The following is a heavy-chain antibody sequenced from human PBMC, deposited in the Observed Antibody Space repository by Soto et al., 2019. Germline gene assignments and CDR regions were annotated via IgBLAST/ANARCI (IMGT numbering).Heavy chain of an antibody. CDR2: IWYDGTNK. CDR3: ARDIGDQTSRWTDAFDI. CDR1: GFTFSSYG. J-gene: IGHJ3*02. V-gene: IGHV3-33*01. Sequence: SLGLSCAASGFTFSSYGMHGVRQAAGKGLEWVAVIWYDGTNKYYVDSVKGRFTISKDNSKNTLYLQMNSLRAEDTAIYYCARDIGDQTSRWTDAFDIWGQGTMVTVSS. D-gene: IGHD6-13*01.